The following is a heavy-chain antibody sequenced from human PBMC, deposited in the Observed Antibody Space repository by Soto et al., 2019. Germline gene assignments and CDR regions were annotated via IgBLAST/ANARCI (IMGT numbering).Heavy chain of an antibody. D-gene: IGHD3-22*01. CDR1: GGSISSGGYY. Sequence: SETLSLTCTVSGGSISSGGYYWSWIRQHPGKGLEWIGYIYYSGSTYYNPSLKSRVTISVDTSKNQFSLKLSSVTAADTAVYYCARQSLRGYYDSSGSPAPDAFDIWGKETRVTGS. CDR2: IYYSGST. V-gene: IGHV4-31*03. J-gene: IGHJ3*02. CDR3: ARQSLRGYYDSSGSPAPDAFDI.